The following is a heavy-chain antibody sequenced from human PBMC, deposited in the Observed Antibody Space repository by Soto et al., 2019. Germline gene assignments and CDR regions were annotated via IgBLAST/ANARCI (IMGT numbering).Heavy chain of an antibody. CDR3: ARGQRFSDWFDP. V-gene: IGHV4-4*07. Sequence: SETLSLTCTVSGGSMTSYYWTWIRQPAGKGLEWIGRVYSSGGTHYNPSLKRRVTISLDTSKNQFSLRLLSVTDADTAVYFCARGQRFSDWFDPWGQGTLVTVSS. CDR1: GGSMTSYY. D-gene: IGHD3-3*01. CDR2: VYSSGGT. J-gene: IGHJ5*02.